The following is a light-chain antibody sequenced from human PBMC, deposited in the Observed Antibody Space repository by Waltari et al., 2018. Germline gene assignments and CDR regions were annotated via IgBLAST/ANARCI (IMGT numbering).Light chain of an antibody. CDR3: QQYYSTLIA. CDR1: QSVLYSSNHKNY. V-gene: IGKV4-1*01. J-gene: IGKJ1*01. CDR2: WAS. Sequence: DIVMTQSPDSLAVSLGERATINCKSSQSVLYSSNHKNYIAWYQQKPGQPPKLLIYWASTRESGVPDRFSGSGSGTDFTLTISSLQAEDVAVYYCQQYYSTLIAFGQGTKVEIK.